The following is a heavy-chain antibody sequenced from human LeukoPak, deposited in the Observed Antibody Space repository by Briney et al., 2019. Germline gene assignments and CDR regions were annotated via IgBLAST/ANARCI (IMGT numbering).Heavy chain of an antibody. V-gene: IGHV1-2*02. CDR3: ARAALSYPYLFDY. CDR2: INPNSGGT. Sequence: GASVMVSCKASGYTFTGYYMHWVRQAPGQGLEWMGWINPNSGGTNYAQKFQGRVTMTRDTSISTAYMELSRLRSDDTAVYYCARAALSYPYLFDYWGQGTLVTVSS. J-gene: IGHJ4*02. CDR1: GYTFTGYY. D-gene: IGHD1-26*01.